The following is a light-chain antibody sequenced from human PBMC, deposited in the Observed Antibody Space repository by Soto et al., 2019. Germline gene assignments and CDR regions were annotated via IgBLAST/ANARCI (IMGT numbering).Light chain of an antibody. J-gene: IGKJ5*01. Sequence: EVVMTQSPATLSVSLGERATLSGRASRSVSVNLAWYQQKPGQAPRLIIYGASTRATGIPARFSASESGTEFTLTISSLQSEDFAVYYGQQYKNWPTITFGQGTRVEIK. CDR3: QQYKNWPTIT. CDR2: GAS. CDR1: RSVSVN. V-gene: IGKV3-15*01.